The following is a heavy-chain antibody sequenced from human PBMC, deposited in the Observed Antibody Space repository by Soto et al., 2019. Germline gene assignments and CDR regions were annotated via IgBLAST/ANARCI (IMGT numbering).Heavy chain of an antibody. J-gene: IGHJ4*02. CDR2: ISWDGGTT. Sequence: EVHLVESGGVVVQPGGSLRLTCAASGFTFDDHNMHWVRQVPGKGLEWVSLISWDGGTTYYADSVKGRFTVSRDNSINLLYLQMNALTTEDSALYYCASSQGDYWGQGTLGTVS. D-gene: IGHD6-6*01. CDR1: GFTFDDHN. V-gene: IGHV3-43*01. CDR3: ASSQGDY.